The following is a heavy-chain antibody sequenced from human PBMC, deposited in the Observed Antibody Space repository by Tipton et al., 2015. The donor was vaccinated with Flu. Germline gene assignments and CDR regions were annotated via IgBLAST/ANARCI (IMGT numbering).Heavy chain of an antibody. CDR1: GLTFSNYA. CDR3: VKAKNYDIVAAYYGMDV. CDR2: LSGSGSSI. V-gene: IGHV3-23*01. D-gene: IGHD3-9*01. Sequence: AVSGLTFSNYAMSWVRQAPGKGLEWVAGLSGSGSSIYYADSVKGRFTISRDNSKNMLYVQMNSLRAEDTAVYYCVKAKNYDIVAAYYGMDVWGQGTTVTVSS. J-gene: IGHJ6*02.